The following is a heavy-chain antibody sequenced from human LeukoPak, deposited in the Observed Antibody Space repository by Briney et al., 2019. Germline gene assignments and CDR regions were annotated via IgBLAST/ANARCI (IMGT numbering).Heavy chain of an antibody. CDR1: GGTFSSYA. Sequence: SVKVSCKASGGTFSSYAISWVRQAPGQGLEWMGGIIPIFGTANYAQKFQGRVTITTDESTSTAYMELSSLRSEDTAVYYCASGHSGSYFPSRQVLRYYMDVWGKGTTVTVSS. CDR3: ASGHSGSYFPSRQVLRYYMDV. J-gene: IGHJ6*03. CDR2: IIPIFGTA. V-gene: IGHV1-69*05. D-gene: IGHD1-26*01.